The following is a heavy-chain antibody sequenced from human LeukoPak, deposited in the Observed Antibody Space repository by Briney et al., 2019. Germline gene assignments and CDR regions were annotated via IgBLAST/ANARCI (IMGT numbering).Heavy chain of an antibody. CDR3: GSTNDNPSLNSRVTISVDTSKNQFYLKLTSVTAADTAVYYCARTPGGSSIQDAFDI. Sequence: SETLSLTCTVSGCSISSYYWSWIRQPPGKGLEWIGYIYSGGSTNYNPSLKSRFTISIDTSKNQFCLKLSSVTAADTAIYYCGSTNDNPSLNSRVTISVDTSKNQFYLKLTSVTAADTAVYYCARTPGGSSIQDAFDIWGQGTMVTVSS. D-gene: IGHD3-10*01. CDR2: IYSGGST. CDR1: GCSISSYY. J-gene: IGHJ3*02. V-gene: IGHV4-59*01.